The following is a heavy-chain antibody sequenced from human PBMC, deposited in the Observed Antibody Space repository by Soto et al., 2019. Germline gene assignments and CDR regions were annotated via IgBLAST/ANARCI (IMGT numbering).Heavy chain of an antibody. CDR1: GCPISTSRW. V-gene: IGHV4-4*03. J-gene: IGHJ5*01. Sequence: PETLSLPCAVSGCPISTSRWRSWFRQPPGKGLEWIGQIYHSGSTNYNPPLKSRVTISADTSMNQFALALASVTASDTAMYYCARGPTTERVYSGGQG. D-gene: IGHD3-10*01. CDR3: ARGPTTERVYS. CDR2: IYHSGST.